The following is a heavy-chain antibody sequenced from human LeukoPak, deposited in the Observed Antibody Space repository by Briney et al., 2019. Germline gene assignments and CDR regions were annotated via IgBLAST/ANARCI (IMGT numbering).Heavy chain of an antibody. J-gene: IGHJ3*02. D-gene: IGHD6-6*01. CDR1: GGSISSGSYY. CDR3: ARGGSIAAPKPPSDAFDI. Sequence: SQTLSLTCTVSGGSISSGSYYWSWIRQPAGKGLEWIGRIYTSGSTNYNPSLKSRVTISVDTSKNQFSLKLSSVTAADTAVYYCARGGSIAAPKPPSDAFDIWGQGTMVTVSS. CDR2: IYTSGST. V-gene: IGHV4-61*02.